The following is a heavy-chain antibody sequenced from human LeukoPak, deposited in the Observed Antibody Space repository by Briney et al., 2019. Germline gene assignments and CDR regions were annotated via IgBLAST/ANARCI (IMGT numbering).Heavy chain of an antibody. CDR1: GXTFSSSW. V-gene: IGHV3-74*03. CDR3: ARDFRGVPSHGMDV. D-gene: IGHD3-10*01. J-gene: IGHJ6*02. Sequence: GGSLRLSCAASGXTFSSSWMHWVRQAPGKGLVWVSRINTDGSSTTYADSVKGRFTISRDNAKNTLYLQMNSLRAEDTAVYYCARDFRGVPSHGMDVWGQGTTVTVSS. CDR2: INTDGSST.